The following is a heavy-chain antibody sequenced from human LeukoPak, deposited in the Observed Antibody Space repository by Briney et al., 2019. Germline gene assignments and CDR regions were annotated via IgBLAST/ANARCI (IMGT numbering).Heavy chain of an antibody. D-gene: IGHD6-13*01. V-gene: IGHV3-30*03. Sequence: PGGALRLSCSASGFTFSWFGMHWVRQSPGKGLEWVAVISYDGSDKYYADSVKGRFTISRDNSRDWVFLQMSSLRAEDTAVYYCVSGIALYYFDYWGQGTLVTISS. CDR2: ISYDGSDK. CDR3: VSGIALYYFDY. CDR1: GFTFSWFG. J-gene: IGHJ4*02.